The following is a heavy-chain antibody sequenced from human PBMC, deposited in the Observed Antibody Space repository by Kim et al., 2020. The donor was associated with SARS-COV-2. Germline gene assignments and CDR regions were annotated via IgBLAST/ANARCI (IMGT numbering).Heavy chain of an antibody. D-gene: IGHD1-26*01. CDR3: ARSGSYHPSFDY. V-gene: IGHV4-39*01. J-gene: IGHJ4*02. Sequence: SYNPSLKSRVTISVDTSKNQFSLKLSSVTAADTAVYYCARSGSYHPSFDYWGQRTLVTVSS.